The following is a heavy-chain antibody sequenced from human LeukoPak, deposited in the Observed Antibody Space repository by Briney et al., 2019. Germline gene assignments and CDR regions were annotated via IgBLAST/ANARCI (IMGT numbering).Heavy chain of an antibody. V-gene: IGHV3-21*01. CDR1: GFTFSSYS. J-gene: IGHJ4*02. CDR2: ISSSSSYI. Sequence: GGSLRLSCAASGFTFSSYSMNWVRQAPGKGLEWVSSISSSSSYIYYADSVKGRFTISRDNAKNSLYLQMNSLRAEDTAVYYCARGKYYYDSTGYYPGGDYWGRGTLVTVSS. D-gene: IGHD3-22*01. CDR3: ARGKYYYDSTGYYPGGDY.